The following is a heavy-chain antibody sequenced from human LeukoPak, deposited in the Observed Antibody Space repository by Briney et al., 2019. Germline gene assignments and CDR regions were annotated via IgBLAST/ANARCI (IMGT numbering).Heavy chain of an antibody. V-gene: IGHV1-2*02. J-gene: IGHJ6*02. CDR2: INPDSGGT. Sequence: ASVKVSCKASGYTFTGYYMHWVRQAPGQGLEWMGWINPDSGGTNYAQKFQGRVTMTRDTSISTAYMELSRLRSDDTAVYYCARTVGYCSGGSCSAAYGMDVWGQGTTVTVSS. CDR3: ARTVGYCSGGSCSAAYGMDV. CDR1: GYTFTGYY. D-gene: IGHD2-15*01.